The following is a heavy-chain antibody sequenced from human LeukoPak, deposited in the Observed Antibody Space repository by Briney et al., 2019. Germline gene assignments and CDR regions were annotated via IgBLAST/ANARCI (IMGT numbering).Heavy chain of an antibody. Sequence: PSETLSLTCTVSGGSISSSGYYWGWIRQSPGKGLEWIGSVYYSGNTYYNPSLKSRVTISVDTSKNQFSLRLSSVTAADTAVYYCASYASSVYYFYYFDYWGQGTLVTVSS. CDR3: ASYASSVYYFYYFDY. V-gene: IGHV4-39*07. D-gene: IGHD3-22*01. J-gene: IGHJ4*02. CDR2: VYYSGNT. CDR1: GGSISSSGYY.